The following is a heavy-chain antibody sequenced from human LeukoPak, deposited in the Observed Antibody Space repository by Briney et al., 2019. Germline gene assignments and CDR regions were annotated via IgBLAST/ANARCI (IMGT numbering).Heavy chain of an antibody. CDR3: AKVTMVGWYFDL. CDR1: GFTFSSYA. V-gene: IGHV3-23*01. CDR2: ISGSGGST. Sequence: GGSLRLSCAASGFTFSSYAMSWVRQAPGKGLEWASAISGSGGSTYYADSVKGRFTISRDNSKNTLYLQMNSLRAEDTAVYYCAKVTMVGWYFDLWGRGTLVTVSS. J-gene: IGHJ2*01. D-gene: IGHD2-15*01.